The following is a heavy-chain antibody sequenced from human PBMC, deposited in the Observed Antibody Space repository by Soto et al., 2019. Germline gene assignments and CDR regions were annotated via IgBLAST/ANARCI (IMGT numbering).Heavy chain of an antibody. CDR1: GFTFSSYA. CDR3: ARETAAGWFDH. Sequence: PGGSLRLSCAASGFTFSSYAMHWVRQAPGKGLEWVAVISYDGSNKYYADSVKGRFTISRDSSKNTLYLQMNSLRAEDTAVYYCARETAAGWFDHWGPGTLVTVSS. CDR2: ISYDGSNK. D-gene: IGHD6-13*01. V-gene: IGHV3-30-3*01. J-gene: IGHJ5*02.